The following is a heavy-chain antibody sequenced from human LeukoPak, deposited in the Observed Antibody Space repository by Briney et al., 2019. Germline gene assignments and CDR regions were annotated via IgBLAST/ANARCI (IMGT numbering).Heavy chain of an antibody. D-gene: IGHD3-22*01. V-gene: IGHV3-30-3*01. CDR2: ISYDGSNK. J-gene: IGHJ4*02. Sequence: GGSLRLSCAASGFTFSSYAMHWVRQAPGKGLEWVAVISYDGSNKYYADSVEGRFTISRDNSKNTLYLQMNSLRAEDTAVYYCASPPQDSSGSDYWGQGTLVTVSS. CDR3: ASPPQDSSGSDY. CDR1: GFTFSSYA.